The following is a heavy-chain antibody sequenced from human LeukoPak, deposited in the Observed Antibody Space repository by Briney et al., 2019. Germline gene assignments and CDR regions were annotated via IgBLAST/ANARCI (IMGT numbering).Heavy chain of an antibody. CDR2: IKIDGSEK. D-gene: IGHD2-21*01. CDR1: GFTFNNFW. Sequence: GGSLRLSCAASGFTFNNFWMNWFRQAPGKGLEWVANIKIDGSEKDVDSVKCRFTISRDNAKYSLYLQKNSLRVEDTAVYYCAREASSLFNWGQGTLVTVSS. J-gene: IGHJ4*02. CDR3: AREASSLFN. V-gene: IGHV3-7*01.